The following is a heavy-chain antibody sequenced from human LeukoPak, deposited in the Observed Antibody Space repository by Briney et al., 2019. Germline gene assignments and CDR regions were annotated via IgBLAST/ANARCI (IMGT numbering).Heavy chain of an antibody. Sequence: SVKVSCKASGGTFSSYAISWVRQAPGQGLEWMGRIIPILGIANYAQKFQGRVTITADKSTSTAYMELSSLRSEDTAVYYCARVRGKYYYDSSGLYFDYWCQGTLVTVSS. V-gene: IGHV1-69*04. CDR2: IIPILGIA. J-gene: IGHJ4*02. D-gene: IGHD3-22*01. CDR3: ARVRGKYYYDSSGLYFDY. CDR1: GGTFSSYA.